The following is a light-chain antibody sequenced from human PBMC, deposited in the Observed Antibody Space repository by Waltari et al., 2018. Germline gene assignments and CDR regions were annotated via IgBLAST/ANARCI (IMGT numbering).Light chain of an antibody. CDR2: ANS. Sequence: QSVLTQPPSASGTPGQRITISCSGGSSNIGSNYVFWYQQLPGTPPKLLIYANSQRPSGVPDRFSGSKSGTSASLAISGLRPEDEADYYCAAWDGGLSNWLFGGGTRLTVL. CDR1: SSNIGSNY. V-gene: IGLV1-47*02. J-gene: IGLJ3*02. CDR3: AAWDGGLSNWL.